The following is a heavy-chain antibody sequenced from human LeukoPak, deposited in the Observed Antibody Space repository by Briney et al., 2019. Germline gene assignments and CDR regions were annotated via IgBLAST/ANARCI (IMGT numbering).Heavy chain of an antibody. J-gene: IGHJ4*02. CDR1: GGTFSSYA. D-gene: IGHD3-22*01. V-gene: IGHV1-69*04. Sequence: SVKVSCKASGGTFSSYAISWVRQAPGQGLEWMGRIILILGIANYAQKFQGRVTITADKSTSTAYMELSSPRSEDTAVYYCASRGTYYYDSSGYSLLYWGQGTLVTVSS. CDR2: IILILGIA. CDR3: ASRGTYYYDSSGYSLLY.